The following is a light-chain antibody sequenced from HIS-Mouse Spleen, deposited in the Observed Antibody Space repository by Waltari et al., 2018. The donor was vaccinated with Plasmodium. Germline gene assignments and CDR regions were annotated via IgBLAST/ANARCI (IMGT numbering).Light chain of an antibody. CDR3: AAWDDSLSGVV. Sequence: QSVLTQPPSASGTPGPRVTISCSGSSSNIGSNYVYWYQQLPGPAPKLLIYGNNQRPSGVPDRFSGSKSGTSASLAISGLRSEDEADYYCAAWDDSLSGVVFGGGTKLTVL. V-gene: IGLV1-47*01. J-gene: IGLJ2*01. CDR1: SSNIGSNY. CDR2: GNN.